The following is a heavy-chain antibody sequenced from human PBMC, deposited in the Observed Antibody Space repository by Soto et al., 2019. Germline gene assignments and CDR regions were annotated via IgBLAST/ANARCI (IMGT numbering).Heavy chain of an antibody. Sequence: AAVKVSCKASGYTFIDYGISWVRQAPGQGPEWMGWISAYNGNTNYAQKVQGRVTMTTDTPTRTAYMELRSLRSDDTAVYYCVREEERRIGYIRLAYWGQGPLVTVSS. CDR3: VREEERRIGYIRLAY. D-gene: IGHD5-12*01. CDR1: GYTFIDYG. CDR2: ISAYNGNT. V-gene: IGHV1-18*01. J-gene: IGHJ4*02.